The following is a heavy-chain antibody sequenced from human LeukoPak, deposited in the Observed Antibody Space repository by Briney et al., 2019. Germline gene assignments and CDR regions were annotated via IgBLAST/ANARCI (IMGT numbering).Heavy chain of an antibody. CDR2: ISGSGGST. V-gene: IGHV3-23*01. CDR1: GFTFSSYA. Sequence: PGGSLRLSCAASGFTFSSYAMSWVRQAPGKGLEWVSTISGSGGSTYYADSVKGRFTISRDSSKSTLYLQMNSLRADDTAVYYCATMVRGGKYYFDYWGQGTLVTVSS. J-gene: IGHJ4*02. CDR3: ATMVRGGKYYFDY. D-gene: IGHD3-10*01.